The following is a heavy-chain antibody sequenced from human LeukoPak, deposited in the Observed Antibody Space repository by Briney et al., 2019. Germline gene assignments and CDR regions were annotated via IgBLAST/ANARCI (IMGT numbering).Heavy chain of an antibody. Sequence: GGSLRLSCSASGFTFSSYAMHWVRQAPGKGLEYVSAISSNGGSTYYADSVEGRFTISRDNSKNTLYLQMSSLRAEDTAVYYCVKDRRYYYGSGSEFDYWGQGTLVTVSS. V-gene: IGHV3-64D*06. CDR2: ISSNGGST. CDR3: VKDRRYYYGSGSEFDY. J-gene: IGHJ4*02. CDR1: GFTFSSYA. D-gene: IGHD3-10*01.